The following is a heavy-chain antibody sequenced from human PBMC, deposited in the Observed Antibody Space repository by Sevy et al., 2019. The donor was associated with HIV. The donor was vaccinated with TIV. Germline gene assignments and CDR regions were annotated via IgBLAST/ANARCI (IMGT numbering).Heavy chain of an antibody. D-gene: IGHD2-21*02. J-gene: IGHJ3*02. CDR1: GYTFTSYG. CDR2: ISANNGNT. V-gene: IGHV1-18*01. Sequence: ASVKVSCKASGYTFTSYGISWVRQAPGQGLEWMGWISANNGNTNYAQKLQGRVTMTTDTSTSTAYLELRSLRSDDTAVYYCARDPPGGGDCYYEYDAFDIWGQGTMVTVSS. CDR3: ARDPPGGGDCYYEYDAFDI.